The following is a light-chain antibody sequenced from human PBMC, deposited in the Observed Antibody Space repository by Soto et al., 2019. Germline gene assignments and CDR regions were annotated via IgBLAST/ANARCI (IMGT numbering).Light chain of an antibody. CDR2: LNNDGSH. Sequence: QSVLTQSPSASASLGASVKLTCTLSSGHSSYTIAWHQQQPEKGPRYLMKLNNDGSHTKGDGIPDRFSGSSSGAERYLTISSLQSEDEADYYCQTWGTGPLVFGGGTKLTVL. V-gene: IGLV4-69*01. CDR3: QTWGTGPLV. J-gene: IGLJ2*01. CDR1: SGHSSYT.